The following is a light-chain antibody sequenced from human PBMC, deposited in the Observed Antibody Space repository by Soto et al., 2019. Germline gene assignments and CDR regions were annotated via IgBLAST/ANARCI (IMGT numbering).Light chain of an antibody. CDR3: QQYNSYPWT. CDR1: HSISSW. V-gene: IGKV1-5*03. Sequence: DIQMTQSPSTLSASVGDRVTITCRASHSISSWLAWYQQKPGKAPKLLIYKASSLETGVPSRISGCGSGTEFTLTISSLQSDDFATYYCQQYNSYPWTFGQGTKVEIK. CDR2: KAS. J-gene: IGKJ1*01.